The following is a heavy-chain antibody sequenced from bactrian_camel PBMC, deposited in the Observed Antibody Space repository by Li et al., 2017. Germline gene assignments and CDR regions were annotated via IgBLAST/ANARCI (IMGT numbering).Heavy chain of an antibody. CDR1: GFTFSSYY. Sequence: QLVESGGGLVQPGGSLRLSCAESGFTFSSYYMSWVRQAPGKGLEWVSTILTGSGNTYYADSVKGRFTISRDNAKNTLYLQLNSLKTEDTAMYYCALTIATQSLCTLREATFFAYWGQGTQVTVS. CDR3: ALTIATQSLCTLREATFFAY. D-gene: IGHD4*01. V-gene: IGHV3S28*01. J-gene: IGHJ6*01. CDR2: ILTGSGNT.